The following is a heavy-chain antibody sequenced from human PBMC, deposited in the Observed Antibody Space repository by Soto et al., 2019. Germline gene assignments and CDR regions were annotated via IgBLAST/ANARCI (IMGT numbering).Heavy chain of an antibody. V-gene: IGHV1-69*01. J-gene: IGHJ6*02. CDR3: ARIGILGSSSCEFYYYGMDV. D-gene: IGHD6-13*01. Sequence: QVQLVQSGAEVKKPGSSVKVSCKASGGTFSSYAISWVRQAPGQGLEWMGGIIPIFGTANYAQKFQGRVTITADESTSTAYMELSSLRSEDTAVYYCARIGILGSSSCEFYYYGMDVWGQGTTVTVSS. CDR1: GGTFSSYA. CDR2: IIPIFGTA.